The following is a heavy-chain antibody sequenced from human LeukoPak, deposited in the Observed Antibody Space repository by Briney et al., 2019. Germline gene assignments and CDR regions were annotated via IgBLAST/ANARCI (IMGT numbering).Heavy chain of an antibody. CDR2: ISGSGVST. Sequence: GGSLRLSCAASGFTFTSYAMNWVRQAPEKGLEWVSAISGSGVSTFYADSVKGRFTISRDNSKNTLYLQMNSLRAEDTAVYYCAKDGPLVGPYYFDYWGQGTLVTVSS. J-gene: IGHJ4*02. V-gene: IGHV3-23*01. CDR1: GFTFTSYA. D-gene: IGHD1-26*01. CDR3: AKDGPLVGPYYFDY.